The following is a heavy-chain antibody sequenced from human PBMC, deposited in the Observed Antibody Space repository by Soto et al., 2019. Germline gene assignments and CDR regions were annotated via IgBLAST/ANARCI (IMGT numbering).Heavy chain of an antibody. Sequence: QITLRESGPTRVKPTQTLTLTCTFSGFSLSARPVAVGWIRQPPGKALERLALIYWDDDKHYSPSLMSRLTITKDTSKNQVVLTMTDMDPMDTAIYYCVHRAGIDGNWNGGYFDYWGQGALVTVSS. V-gene: IGHV2-5*02. CDR1: GFSLSARPVA. CDR2: IYWDDDK. J-gene: IGHJ4*02. CDR3: VHRAGIDGNWNGGYFDY. D-gene: IGHD1-1*01.